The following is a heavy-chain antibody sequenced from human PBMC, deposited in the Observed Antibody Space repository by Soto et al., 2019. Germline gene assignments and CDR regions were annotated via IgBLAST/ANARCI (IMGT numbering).Heavy chain of an antibody. CDR1: GGTFSSYA. CDR3: ARSQGSSTSLEIYYYYYYGMDV. Sequence: QVQLVQSGAEVKKPGSSVKVSCKASGGTFSSYAISWVRQAPGQELQWMGGIIPSSGTANYAQKFKGRVTITADESTSTVYMELSSMRSEATAVYYCARSQGSSTSLEIYYYYYYGMDVWGKGTKVTVSS. J-gene: IGHJ6*04. CDR2: IIPSSGTA. D-gene: IGHD2-2*01. V-gene: IGHV1-69*01.